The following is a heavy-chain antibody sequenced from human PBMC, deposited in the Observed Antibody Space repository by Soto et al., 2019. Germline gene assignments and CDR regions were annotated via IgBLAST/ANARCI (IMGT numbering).Heavy chain of an antibody. CDR2: IYYSGST. D-gene: IGHD3-22*01. J-gene: IGHJ4*02. CDR3: AGTLQYYYDSSGFY. V-gene: IGHV4-61*01. CDR1: GGSVSSGSYY. Sequence: QVQLQESGPGLVKPSETLSLTCTVSGGSVSSGSYYWSWIRQPPGKGLEWIGYIYYSGSTNYNPSLKSRVTISVDTSKNQLSLNLSSVTAADTAVDYCAGTLQYYYDSSGFYWGQGTLVTGSS.